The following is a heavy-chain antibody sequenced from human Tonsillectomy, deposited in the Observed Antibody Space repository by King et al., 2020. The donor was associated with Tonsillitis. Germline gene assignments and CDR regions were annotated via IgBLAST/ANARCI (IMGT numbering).Heavy chain of an antibody. CDR1: GFPFNNYA. CDR2: LRGSGGST. D-gene: IGHD1-26*01. Sequence: ELQLVESGGGLVQPGGSLRLSCEASGFPFNNYAISWVRQTPGKGLDLVSSLRGSGGSTYYADSVKVRFTISRDNSKNTQYLQMNSRRVEDTAVYYCAKELGDEVGDGFDIWGQGTMVTVSS. CDR3: AKELGDEVGDGFDI. V-gene: IGHV3-23*04. J-gene: IGHJ3*02.